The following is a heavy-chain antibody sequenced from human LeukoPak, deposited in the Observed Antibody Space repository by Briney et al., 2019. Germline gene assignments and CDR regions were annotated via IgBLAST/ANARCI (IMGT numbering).Heavy chain of an antibody. CDR1: GGSISGSNW. CDR2: IYHSGST. V-gene: IGHV4-4*02. Sequence: PSGTLSLTCAVSGGSISGSNWWSWVRQPPGKGLEWIGEIYHSGSTNYNPSLKSRVTISVDKSKNQFSLKLSSVTAADTAVYYCARGSAAAGFYFDYWGQGTLVTVSS. D-gene: IGHD6-13*01. J-gene: IGHJ4*02. CDR3: ARGSAAAGFYFDY.